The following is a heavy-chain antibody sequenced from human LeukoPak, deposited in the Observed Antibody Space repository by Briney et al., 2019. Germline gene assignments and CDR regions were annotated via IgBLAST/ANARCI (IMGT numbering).Heavy chain of an antibody. CDR1: GYTFTSYG. V-gene: IGHV1-18*01. CDR3: ARDLVAYARYYDSSGYY. CDR2: ISAYNGNT. D-gene: IGHD3-22*01. J-gene: IGHJ4*02. Sequence: GASVKVSCKASGYTFTSYGISWVRQAPGQGLEWMGWISAYNGNTNYAQELQGRVTMTTDTSTSTAYMELRSLRSDDTAVYYCARDLVAYARYYDSSGYYWGQGTLVTVSS.